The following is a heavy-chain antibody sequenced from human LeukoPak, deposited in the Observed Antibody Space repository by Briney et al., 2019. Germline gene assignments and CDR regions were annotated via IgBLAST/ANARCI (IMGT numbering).Heavy chain of an antibody. V-gene: IGHV1-69*05. Sequence: ASVKVSCKASGGTFSSYAISWVRQAPGQGLEWVGGIIPIFGTANYAQKFQGRVTITTDESTSTAYMELSSLGSEDTAVYYCARAGRRYCSSTSCFDAFDIWGQGTMVTVSS. D-gene: IGHD2-2*01. CDR3: ARAGRRYCSSTSCFDAFDI. J-gene: IGHJ3*02. CDR2: IIPIFGTA. CDR1: GGTFSSYA.